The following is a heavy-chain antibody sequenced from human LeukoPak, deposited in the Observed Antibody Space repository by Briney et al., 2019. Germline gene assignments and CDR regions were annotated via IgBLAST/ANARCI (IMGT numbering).Heavy chain of an antibody. CDR2: ISGSGGST. J-gene: IGHJ6*03. V-gene: IGHV3-23*01. D-gene: IGHD3-22*01. Sequence: GGSLRLSCAASGFTFSSYAMSWVRQAPGKGLEWVSAISGSGGSTYYADSVKGRFTISRDNSKNTLYLQMNSLRAEDTAVYFCARDRYYYDSSANYYYTDVWGKGTTVTVSS. CDR3: ARDRYYYDSSANYYYTDV. CDR1: GFTFSSYA.